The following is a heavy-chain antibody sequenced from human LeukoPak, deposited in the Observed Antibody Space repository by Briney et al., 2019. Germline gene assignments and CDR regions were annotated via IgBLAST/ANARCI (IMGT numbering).Heavy chain of an antibody. V-gene: IGHV3-21*01. Sequence: GGSLRLSCAASGFTFSSYSMNWVRQAPGKGLEWVSSISSSSYIYYADSVKGRFTISRDNSKNTLYLQMNSLRAEDTAVYYCARDHTAMVGTFDYWGQGTLVTVSS. D-gene: IGHD5-18*01. J-gene: IGHJ4*02. CDR2: ISSSSYI. CDR3: ARDHTAMVGTFDY. CDR1: GFTFSSYS.